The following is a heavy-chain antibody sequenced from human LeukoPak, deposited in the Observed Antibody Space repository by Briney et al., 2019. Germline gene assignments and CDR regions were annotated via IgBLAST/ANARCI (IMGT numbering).Heavy chain of an antibody. CDR2: IIPIFGTA. Sequence: SVKVSCKASGGTFSSYAISWVRQAPGQGLEWMGGIIPIFGTANYAQKCQGRVTITADESTSTAYMELSSLRSEDTAVYYCARDSTSWAYCGGDCYRGRAFDIWGQGTMVTVSS. V-gene: IGHV1-69*01. D-gene: IGHD2-21*02. J-gene: IGHJ3*02. CDR3: ARDSTSWAYCGGDCYRGRAFDI. CDR1: GGTFSSYA.